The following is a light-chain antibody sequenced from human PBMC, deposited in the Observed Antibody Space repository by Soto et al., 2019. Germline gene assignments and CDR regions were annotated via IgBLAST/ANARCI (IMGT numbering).Light chain of an antibody. CDR3: QQSDSAPRT. CDR2: AAS. CDR1: QSISSY. Sequence: DIQMTQSPSSLSASVGDRVTITCRASQSISSYLNWYQQKPGKAPKLLIYAASSLQSGVPSRFSGSGSGTDFTLTIGSLQPEDFASYFCQQSDSAPRTFGPGTKVEIK. J-gene: IGKJ1*01. V-gene: IGKV1-39*01.